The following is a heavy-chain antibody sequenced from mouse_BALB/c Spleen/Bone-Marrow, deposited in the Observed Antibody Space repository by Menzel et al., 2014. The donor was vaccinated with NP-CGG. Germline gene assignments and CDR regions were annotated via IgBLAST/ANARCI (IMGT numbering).Heavy chain of an antibody. D-gene: IGHD1-1*01. CDR3: VREDYGSGCAY. V-gene: IGHV1S135*01. Sequence: EVKLQQSGPELVKPGASGKVSCKASGYAFTGYKLYWVKQSHGKSLEGTGYIDPYNGVTSYKQKFTGKATLTVDKSSSTFYMLLNSLTSLDSADYYCVREDYGSGCAYLGQWTFVTVSA. CDR1: GYAFTGYK. J-gene: IGHJ3*01. CDR2: IDPYNGVT.